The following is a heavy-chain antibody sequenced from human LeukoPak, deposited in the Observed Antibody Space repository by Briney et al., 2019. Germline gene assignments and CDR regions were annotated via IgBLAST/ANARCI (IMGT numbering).Heavy chain of an antibody. CDR1: GFTFSSYW. CDR3: ARNYSSSSLAYYYYMDV. J-gene: IGHJ6*03. CDR2: IKQDGSEK. Sequence: PGGSLRLSCAASGFTFSSYWMSWVRQAPGKGLEWVANIKQDGSEKYYVDSVKGRFTISRDNAKNSLYLQMNSLRAEDTAVYYCARNYSSSSLAYYYYMDVWGKGTTVTVSS. V-gene: IGHV3-7*01. D-gene: IGHD6-6*01.